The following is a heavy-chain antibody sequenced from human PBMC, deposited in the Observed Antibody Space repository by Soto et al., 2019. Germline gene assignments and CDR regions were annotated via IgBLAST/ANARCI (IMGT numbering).Heavy chain of an antibody. D-gene: IGHD4-17*01. Sequence: QVQLVHSGAEVKKPGSSVKVSCKASGGTFSSYTISWVRQAPGQGLEWMGRIIPILGIANYAQKFQGRVTITADKSTSTAYMELSSLRSEDTAVYYCASLQGRYGDYYFDYWGQGTLVTVSS. J-gene: IGHJ4*02. CDR3: ASLQGRYGDYYFDY. CDR1: GGTFSSYT. V-gene: IGHV1-69*02. CDR2: IIPILGIA.